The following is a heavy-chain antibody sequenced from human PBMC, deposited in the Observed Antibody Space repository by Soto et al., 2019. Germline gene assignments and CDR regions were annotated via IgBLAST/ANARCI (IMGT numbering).Heavy chain of an antibody. D-gene: IGHD3-22*01. CDR2: IYSGGST. Sequence: GGSLRLSCAASGFTVSSTYMSWVRQATGKGLEWVSVIYSGGSTYYADSVKGRFTISRDNSKNTLYLQMNSLRAEDTAVYYCAREYYYDSSGYHAEYFQHWGQGTLVTVSS. CDR3: AREYYYDSSGYHAEYFQH. CDR1: GFTVSSTY. V-gene: IGHV3-53*01. J-gene: IGHJ1*01.